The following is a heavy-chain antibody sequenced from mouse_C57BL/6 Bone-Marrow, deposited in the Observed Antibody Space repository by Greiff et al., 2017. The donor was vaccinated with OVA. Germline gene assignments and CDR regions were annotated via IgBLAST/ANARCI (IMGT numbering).Heavy chain of an antibody. J-gene: IGHJ2*01. CDR1: GYTFTGYW. CDR3: ARGEVYYVPPRYFDY. Sequence: QVQLKESGAELMQPGASVKLSCQASGYTFTGYWIAWVKQRPGHGLEWIGEILPGSGSTNYNEKFKGKGTFTADKSSNTAYMQLSSLTTEDSAIYYCARGEVYYVPPRYFDYWGQGTTLTVSS. V-gene: IGHV1-9*01. D-gene: IGHD2-1*01. CDR2: ILPGSGST.